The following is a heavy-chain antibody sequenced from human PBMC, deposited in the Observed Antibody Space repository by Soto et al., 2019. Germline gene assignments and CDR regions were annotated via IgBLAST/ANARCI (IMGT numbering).Heavy chain of an antibody. Sequence: GASVKVSCKVSGYTLTELSMHWVRQAPGKGLEWMGGFDPEDGETIYAQKFQGRVTMTRNTSISTAYMELSSLRSEDTAVYYCARGGYCSGGSCWNNWFDPWGQGTLVTVSS. J-gene: IGHJ5*02. D-gene: IGHD2-15*01. CDR2: FDPEDGET. CDR3: ARGGYCSGGSCWNNWFDP. CDR1: GYTLTELS. V-gene: IGHV1-24*01.